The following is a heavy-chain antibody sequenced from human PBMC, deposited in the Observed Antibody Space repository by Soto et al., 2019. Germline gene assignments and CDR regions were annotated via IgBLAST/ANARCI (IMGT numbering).Heavy chain of an antibody. CDR2: IFGSGTT. D-gene: IGHD1-7*01. CDR1: GASIRNYY. V-gene: IGHV4-4*07. J-gene: IGHJ5*01. CDR3: ERIHPVGNSDS. Sequence: SETLSLTCTVSGASIRNYYWTWIRQSGGKGLEWIGRIFGSGTTDYNPSLRSRATMSIDTAKNLLTLNMSSVTAADTAVYYCERIHPVGNSDSWGLGILVTVSS.